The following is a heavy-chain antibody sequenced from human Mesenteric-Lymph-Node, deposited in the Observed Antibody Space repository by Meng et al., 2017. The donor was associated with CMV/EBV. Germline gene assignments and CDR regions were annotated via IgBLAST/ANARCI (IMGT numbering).Heavy chain of an antibody. CDR1: GGSFSGYY. Sequence: VQLHQWAAGLLKPSETLSLTCAVYGGSFSGYYWSWIRQPSGKGLEWIGEINHSGSTNYNPSLKSRVTISVDTSKNQFSLKLSSVTAADTAVYYCARHQRWLKSEGGFNYWGQGTLVTVSS. V-gene: IGHV4-34*01. J-gene: IGHJ4*02. CDR2: INHSGST. D-gene: IGHD4-23*01. CDR3: ARHQRWLKSEGGFNY.